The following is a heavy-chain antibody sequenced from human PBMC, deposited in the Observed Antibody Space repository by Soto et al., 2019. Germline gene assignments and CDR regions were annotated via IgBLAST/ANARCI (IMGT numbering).Heavy chain of an antibody. Sequence: PSETLSLTCTVSGGSISSGDYYWSWIRQPPGKGLEWIGRIHTSGSPNYNPSLKSRVTKSADTSKNQFSLKLTSVTAADTAVYYCATGGTYFDYWGQGTLVTVSS. CDR3: ATGGTYFDY. CDR2: IHTSGSP. J-gene: IGHJ4*02. CDR1: GGSISSGDYY. V-gene: IGHV4-61*02.